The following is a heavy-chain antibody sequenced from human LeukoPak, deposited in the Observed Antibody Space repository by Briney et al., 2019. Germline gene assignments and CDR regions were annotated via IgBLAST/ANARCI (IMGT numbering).Heavy chain of an antibody. CDR3: ARPRRDGYEPFDY. D-gene: IGHD5-24*01. Sequence: GESLKISCKGSGYSFTTYWISWVRQMPGKGLEWRGRIDPSDSYTNYSPSFQGHVTISADKSFSTAYLQWTSLKASDTAMYYCARPRRDGYEPFDYWGQGTLVTVSS. V-gene: IGHV5-10-1*01. J-gene: IGHJ4*02. CDR2: IDPSDSYT. CDR1: GYSFTTYW.